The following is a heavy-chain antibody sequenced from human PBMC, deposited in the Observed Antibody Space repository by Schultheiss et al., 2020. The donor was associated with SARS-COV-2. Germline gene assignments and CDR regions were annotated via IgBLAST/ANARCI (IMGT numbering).Heavy chain of an antibody. V-gene: IGHV4-59*12. CDR2: IYYSGST. CDR1: GGSISSYY. Sequence: SETLSLTCTVSGGSISSYYWSWIRQPPGKGLEWIGYIYYSGSTNFNPSLRSRVTMSVDKSKNQFSLKLSSVTAADTAVYYCARRGYSLDYWGQGTLVTVSS. D-gene: IGHD5-18*01. J-gene: IGHJ4*02. CDR3: ARRGYSLDY.